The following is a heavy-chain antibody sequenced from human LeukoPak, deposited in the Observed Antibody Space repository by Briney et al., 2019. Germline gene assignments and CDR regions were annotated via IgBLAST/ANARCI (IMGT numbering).Heavy chain of an antibody. CDR3: AKRTLWFGEFYFDY. CDR1: GFTVSTNY. J-gene: IGHJ4*02. Sequence: GGSLRLSCATSGFTVSTNYINWVRQAPGKGLDWVSVIYSDGSTYYADSVKGRFTISRDNSKNTLYLQMNSLRAEDTAVYYCAKRTLWFGEFYFDYWGQGTLVTVSS. D-gene: IGHD3-10*01. CDR2: IYSDGST. V-gene: IGHV3-53*01.